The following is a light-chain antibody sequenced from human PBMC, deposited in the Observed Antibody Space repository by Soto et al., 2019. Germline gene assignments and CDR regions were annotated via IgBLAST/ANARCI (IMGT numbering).Light chain of an antibody. J-gene: IGKJ5*01. V-gene: IGKV3-20*01. Sequence: ETVLTQSPGTLSLSPGERATLSCRASQTISSSYLAWYQQKPGQSPRLLIYGASDRATGIPDRSSGSGSGTEFTHTISRLEPEDFAVYYCQQYGSSRKTFGQGTRLE. CDR1: QTISSSY. CDR3: QQYGSSRKT. CDR2: GAS.